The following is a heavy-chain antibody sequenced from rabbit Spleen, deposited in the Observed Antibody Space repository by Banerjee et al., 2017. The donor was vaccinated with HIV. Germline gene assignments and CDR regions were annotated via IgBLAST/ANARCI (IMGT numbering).Heavy chain of an antibody. V-gene: IGHV1S40*01. CDR1: GFSFSSSDY. CDR2: IYTGDGST. J-gene: IGHJ4*01. D-gene: IGHD1-1*01. Sequence: QSLEESGGDLVKPGASLTLTCKASGFSFSSSDYMCWVRQAPGKGLEWIACIYTGDGSTYYASWAKGRFTVSKPSSTTVTLQMTSLTVADTATYFCARGPTNSGGVRWYYWKLWGPGTLVTVS. CDR3: ARGPTNSGGVRWYYWKL.